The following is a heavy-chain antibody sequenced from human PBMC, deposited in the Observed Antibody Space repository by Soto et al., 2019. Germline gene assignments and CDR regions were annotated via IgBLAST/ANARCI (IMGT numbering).Heavy chain of an antibody. CDR1: GLTFSSYG. D-gene: IGHD1-26*01. Sequence: QIQLVESGGGVVQSGRSLRLSWVVSGLTFSSYGIHWVRQAPGKGLEWVAGISYDGHNKYYGNSVKGRFTISRDNSRNTLYLQVDGLRGDDTAVYYCAKDATYSANYYVDYWGQGTLVTVSS. J-gene: IGHJ4*02. CDR3: AKDATYSANYYVDY. V-gene: IGHV3-30*18. CDR2: ISYDGHNK.